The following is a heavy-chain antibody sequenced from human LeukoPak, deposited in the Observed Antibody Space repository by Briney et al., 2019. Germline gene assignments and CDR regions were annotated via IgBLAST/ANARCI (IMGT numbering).Heavy chain of an antibody. J-gene: IGHJ6*02. Sequence: GGSLRLSCAASGFTFSSYWMSWVRQAPGKGLEWVANIKQDGSEKYYVDSVKGRFTISRDNAKNSLYLQMNSLRAEDTAVYYCARGLATINYYYYYGMDVWGQGTTVTVSS. V-gene: IGHV3-7*01. CDR2: IKQDGSEK. CDR3: ARGLATINYYYYYGMDV. CDR1: GFTFSSYW. D-gene: IGHD5-12*01.